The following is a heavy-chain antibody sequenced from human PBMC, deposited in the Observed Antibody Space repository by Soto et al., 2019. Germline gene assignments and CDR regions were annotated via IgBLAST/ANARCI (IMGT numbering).Heavy chain of an antibody. Sequence: SETMSLTCAVSGGSISRGGYSWSWIRQPPGKGLEWIGYIYHSGSTYYNPSLKSRVTISVDRSKNQFSLKLSSVTAADTAVYYCARDRAYYYDSSGYERDDAFDIWGQGTMVTVSS. V-gene: IGHV4-30-2*01. CDR2: IYHSGST. J-gene: IGHJ3*02. CDR3: ARDRAYYYDSSGYERDDAFDI. CDR1: GGSISRGGYS. D-gene: IGHD3-22*01.